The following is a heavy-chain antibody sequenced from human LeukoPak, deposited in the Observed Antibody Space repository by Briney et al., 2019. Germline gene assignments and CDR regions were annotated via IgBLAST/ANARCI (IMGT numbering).Heavy chain of an antibody. D-gene: IGHD3-10*02. CDR2: ISSSGSTI. J-gene: IGHJ6*04. CDR1: GFTFSIYA. Sequence: GGSLRLSCAASGFTFSIYAMSWVRQAPGKGLEWVSYISSSGSTIYYADSVKGRFTISRDNAKNSLYLQMNSLRAEDTAVYYCAELGITMIGGVWGKGTTVTISS. CDR3: AELGITMIGGV. V-gene: IGHV3-48*03.